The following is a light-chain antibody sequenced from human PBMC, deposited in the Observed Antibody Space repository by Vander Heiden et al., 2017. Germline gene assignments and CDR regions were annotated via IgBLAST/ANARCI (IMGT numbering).Light chain of an antibody. J-gene: IGLJ3*02. V-gene: IGLV1-40*01. CDR1: GSKIGSGYD. CDR2: GKN. Sequence: QSVLTQPPSVSGAPGQRVTISCTGSGSKIGSGYDVHWSQQLPGTAPNLLIYGKNKRPAVVPVRFSGSKAGTAASLAITGLQAEDEADYYCQSYDSSISVVFGGGTKITVL. CDR3: QSYDSSISVV.